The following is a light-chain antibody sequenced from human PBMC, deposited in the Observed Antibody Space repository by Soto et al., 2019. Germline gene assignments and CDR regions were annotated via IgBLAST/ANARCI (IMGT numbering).Light chain of an antibody. CDR1: QIVSSSY. J-gene: IGKJ5*01. CDR3: QQYDSPLLT. V-gene: IGKV3-20*01. CDR2: GAS. Sequence: GIGPLTQWDRASLYCRASQIVSSSYLAWYQQKPGQAPRLLIYGASSGATGITDRFSGSGSGTDFTLTISRLEAEDVAVYYCQQYDSPLLTFGQG.